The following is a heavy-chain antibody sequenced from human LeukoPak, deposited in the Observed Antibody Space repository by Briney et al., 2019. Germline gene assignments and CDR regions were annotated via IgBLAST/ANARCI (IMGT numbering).Heavy chain of an antibody. V-gene: IGHV3-48*03. J-gene: IGHJ4*02. D-gene: IGHD3-16*02. CDR2: ISSRGSTI. CDR1: GFTFSSNE. CDR3: ARGYDYVWGSYRKGFDY. Sequence: PGGSLRLSCAASGFTFSSNEMNWVPQAPGKGLEWVSYISSRGSTIYYADSVKGRFTISRDNAKNSLYLQMNSLRAEDTAVYYCARGYDYVWGSYRKGFDYWGQGTLVTVSS.